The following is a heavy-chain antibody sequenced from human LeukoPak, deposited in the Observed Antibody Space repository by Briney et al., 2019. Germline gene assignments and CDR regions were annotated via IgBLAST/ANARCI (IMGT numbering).Heavy chain of an antibody. D-gene: IGHD4-17*01. V-gene: IGHV1-18*01. Sequence: ASVKVSCKASGYTFTSYGISWVRQAPGQGLEWMGWISAYNGNTNYAQKLQGRVTMTTDTSTSTAYMELRSLRSDGTAVYYCARVPKYGYGDPTFDYWGQGTLVTVSS. J-gene: IGHJ4*02. CDR2: ISAYNGNT. CDR3: ARVPKYGYGDPTFDY. CDR1: GYTFTSYG.